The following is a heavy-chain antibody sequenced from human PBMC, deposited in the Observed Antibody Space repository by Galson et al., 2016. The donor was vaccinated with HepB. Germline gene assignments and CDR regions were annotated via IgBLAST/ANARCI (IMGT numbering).Heavy chain of an antibody. Sequence: SVKVSCKASRHTFTYYYIHWLRQAPGQGLEWMGRINPNSGGTNSAQRFKGRVTMTTDTSSSTAYMDLSGLTSDDTAVYYCARDFVGEPPVVLPSTWFDPWDQVTLVIVSS. CDR2: INPNSGGT. CDR1: RHTFTYYY. CDR3: ARDFVGEPPVVLPSTWFDP. D-gene: IGHD2-21*01. J-gene: IGHJ5*02. V-gene: IGHV1-2*06.